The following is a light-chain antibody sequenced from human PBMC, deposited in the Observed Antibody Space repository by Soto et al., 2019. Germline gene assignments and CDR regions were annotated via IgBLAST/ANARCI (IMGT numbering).Light chain of an antibody. Sequence: EIVMTQSPATLSVSPGERATLSCRASQSVSSNLAWYQQTPGQAPRLXXYGASTRANGIPDRFSGSGSGTELTLTISSLQSQDFAVYYCQQYNNWPRGTFGQGTKVDIK. CDR1: QSVSSN. CDR3: QQYNNWPRGT. V-gene: IGKV3-15*01. CDR2: GAS. J-gene: IGKJ1*01.